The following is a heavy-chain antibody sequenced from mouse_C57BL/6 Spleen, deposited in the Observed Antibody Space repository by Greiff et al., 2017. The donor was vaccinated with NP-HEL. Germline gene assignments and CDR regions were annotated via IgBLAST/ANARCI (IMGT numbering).Heavy chain of an antibody. CDR2: FHPYNYDT. D-gene: IGHD1-1*01. Sequence: VQLQESGAELVKPGDSVKMSCKASGYTFTTYPIEWMKQNHGKSLEWIGNFHPYNYDTKYNEKFKGKATLTVEKSSSTFYLELRRLTSDDSAVYYCAVTTVVGPFAYWGQGTLVTVSA. J-gene: IGHJ3*01. CDR1: GYTFTTYP. V-gene: IGHV1-47*01. CDR3: AVTTVVGPFAY.